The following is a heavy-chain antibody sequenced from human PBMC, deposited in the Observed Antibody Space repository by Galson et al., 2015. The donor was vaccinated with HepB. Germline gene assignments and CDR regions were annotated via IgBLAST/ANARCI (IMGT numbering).Heavy chain of an antibody. CDR2: ISSNGNTI. Sequence: SLRLSCAASGFTFSRYTMNWVRQAPGKGLESVSYISSNGNTIFDADTVKGRFIISRDNAQNSLYLQMNSLRDEDTAVYYCARLPAANIYYYYYMDVWGKGTTVTVSS. D-gene: IGHD2-2*01. J-gene: IGHJ6*03. CDR3: ARLPAANIYYYYYMDV. V-gene: IGHV3-48*02. CDR1: GFTFSRYT.